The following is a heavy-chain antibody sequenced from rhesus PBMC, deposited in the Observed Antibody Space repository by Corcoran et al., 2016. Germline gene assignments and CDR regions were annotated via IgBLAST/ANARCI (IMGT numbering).Heavy chain of an antibody. CDR1: GGSISSGYDY. CDR2: ITYSGST. J-gene: IGHJ4*01. Sequence: QVQLQESGPGRVKPSETPSLTFAAPGGSISSGYDYWSWIRQPPGKGLEWIGYITYSGSTSYNPSLKSRVTISRDTSKNQFSLKLSSVTAADTAVYYCARYTVAAFLFDYWGQGVLVTVSS. V-gene: IGHV4-122*02. CDR3: ARYTVAAFLFDY. D-gene: IGHD4-29*01.